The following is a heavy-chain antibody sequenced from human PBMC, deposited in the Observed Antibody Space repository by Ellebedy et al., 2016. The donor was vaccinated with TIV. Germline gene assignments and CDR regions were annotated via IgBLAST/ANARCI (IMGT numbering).Heavy chain of an antibody. J-gene: IGHJ4*02. Sequence: GGSLRLSXAASGFRFEGFALSWVRQAPEQGLEWVSSISGDAGSTHYADSVKGRFTISRDNSKKTVFLQMNSLTAGDTATYYCAKEGIFGIGSWGQGSLVVVSS. D-gene: IGHD3-3*01. CDR2: ISGDAGST. CDR3: AKEGIFGIGS. V-gene: IGHV3-23*01. CDR1: GFRFEGFA.